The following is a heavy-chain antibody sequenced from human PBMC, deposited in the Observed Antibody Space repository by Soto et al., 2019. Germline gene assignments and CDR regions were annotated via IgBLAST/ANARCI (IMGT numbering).Heavy chain of an antibody. CDR2: INHSGST. Sequence: SETLSLTCAVYGGSFSGYYWSWIRQPPGKGLEWIGEINHSGSTNYNPSLKSRVTISVDTSKNRFSLKLSSVTAADTAIYYCATRITVFGLLIPPFDPWGQGTQVTVSS. CDR3: ATRITVFGLLIPPFDP. CDR1: GGSFSGYY. D-gene: IGHD3-3*01. J-gene: IGHJ5*02. V-gene: IGHV4-34*01.